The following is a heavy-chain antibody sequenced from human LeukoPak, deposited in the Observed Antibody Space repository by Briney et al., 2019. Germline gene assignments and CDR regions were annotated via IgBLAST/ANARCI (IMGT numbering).Heavy chain of an antibody. Sequence: SETLSLTCTVSGGSISSYYWSWIRQPAGKGLEWIGYIYYSGSTNYNPSLKSRVTISVDTSKNQFSLKLSSVTAADTAVYYCARAAYSGSYPQALNFDYWGQGTLVTVSS. CDR1: GGSISSYY. CDR2: IYYSGST. CDR3: ARAAYSGSYPQALNFDY. V-gene: IGHV4-59*01. D-gene: IGHD1-26*01. J-gene: IGHJ4*02.